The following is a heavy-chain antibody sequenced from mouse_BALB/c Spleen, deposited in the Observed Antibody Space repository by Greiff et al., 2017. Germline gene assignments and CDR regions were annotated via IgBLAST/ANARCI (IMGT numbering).Heavy chain of an antibody. CDR3: ARRRYDYGWFAD. D-gene: IGHD2-4*01. V-gene: IGHV5-17*02. J-gene: IGHJ3*01. Sequence: EVKLEESGGGLVQPGGSRTLSCAASGFTFSSFGMHWVRQAPEKGLEWVAYISSGSSTIYYADTVTGRFTISRDNPKNTLFLQMTSLRSEDTAMYYCARRRYDYGWFADWGQGTLVTGSA. CDR2: ISSGSSTI. CDR1: GFTFSSFG.